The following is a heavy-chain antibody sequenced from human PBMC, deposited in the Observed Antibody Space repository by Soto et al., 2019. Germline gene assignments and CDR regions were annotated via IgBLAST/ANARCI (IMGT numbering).Heavy chain of an antibody. Sequence: EMQLVESGGGLVKPGGSLRLSCAASGFIFNTYSMDWVRQAPGKGLEWVASISPSVSYMYYGDSLKGRFTVSRDNAKNSLYLQMDSLRADDTAIYYCARFGLVTFDCWGQGTLVTVSS. CDR2: ISPSVSYM. V-gene: IGHV3-21*01. CDR3: ARFGLVTFDC. D-gene: IGHD3-3*01. CDR1: GFIFNTYS. J-gene: IGHJ4*02.